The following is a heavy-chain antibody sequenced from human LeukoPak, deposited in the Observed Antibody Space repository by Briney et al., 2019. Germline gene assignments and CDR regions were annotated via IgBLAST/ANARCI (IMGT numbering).Heavy chain of an antibody. J-gene: IGHJ3*02. V-gene: IGHV3-66*02. Sequence: GGSLRLSCAASGFAFSNNYMSWVRQAPGKGLEWVSIIYSGGSTYYADSVRGRFTISRDNSKNTLYLQMNSLRAEDTAVYYCARDRVTRGAFDIWGQGTMVTVSS. CDR1: GFAFSNNY. CDR3: ARDRVTRGAFDI. D-gene: IGHD4-23*01. CDR2: IYSGGST.